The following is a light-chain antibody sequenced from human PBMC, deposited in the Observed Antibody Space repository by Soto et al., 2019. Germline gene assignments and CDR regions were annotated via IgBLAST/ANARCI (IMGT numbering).Light chain of an antibody. J-gene: IGLJ1*01. CDR1: SSDVGGYDY. Sequence: QSALTQPPSASGSPGQSVTISCTGTSSDVGGYDYVSWYQHHPGKAPKLMIYEVTKRPSGVPDRFSGSKSGNTASLTVSGLQAEDEADYYCSSYAGSNIGVFGTGTKRTVL. CDR2: EVT. CDR3: SSYAGSNIGV. V-gene: IGLV2-8*01.